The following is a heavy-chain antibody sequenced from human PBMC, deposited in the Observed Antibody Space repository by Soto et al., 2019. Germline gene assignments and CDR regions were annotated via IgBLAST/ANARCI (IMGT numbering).Heavy chain of an antibody. D-gene: IGHD3-22*01. CDR3: AKDQDTSGYYSVGD. CDR2: ISFDGSSQ. V-gene: IGHV3-30-3*01. Sequence: ESGGGVVQPGRSLRLSCAASGFKFRSHAMHWVRQAPGQGLEWVAVISFDGSSQYYADFVKGRFTVSRDNSKTTLYLQLNSLGAEDTALYFCAKDQDTSGYYSVGDWGRGTLVTVAS. J-gene: IGHJ4*02. CDR1: GFKFRSHA.